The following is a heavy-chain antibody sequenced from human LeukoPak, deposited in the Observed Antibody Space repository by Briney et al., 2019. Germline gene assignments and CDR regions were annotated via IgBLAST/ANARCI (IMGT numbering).Heavy chain of an antibody. CDR2: IIPILGIA. CDR1: GGTFSSYA. CDR3: ARGSGNNDY. D-gene: IGHD3-10*01. V-gene: IGHV1-69*04. Sequence: ASVKVSCKASGGTFSSYAISWVRQAPGQRLEWMGRIIPILGIANYAQKFQGRVTITADKSTSTAYMELSSLRSEGTAVYYCARGSGNNDYWGQGTLVTVSS. J-gene: IGHJ4*02.